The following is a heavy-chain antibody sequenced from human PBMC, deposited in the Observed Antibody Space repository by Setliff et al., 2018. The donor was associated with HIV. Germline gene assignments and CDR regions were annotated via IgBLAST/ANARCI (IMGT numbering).Heavy chain of an antibody. CDR1: GFTFSDYD. V-gene: IGHV3-30*03. CDR2: ISYDGSNK. CDR3: ARYRYYYDSSGYGRWFDP. D-gene: IGHD3-22*01. Sequence: GGSLRLSCEASGFTFSDYDFHWVRQAAGKGLEWVAVISYDGSNKYYADSVKGRFTISRDNSKNTLYLQMNSLRAEDTAVYYCARYRYYYDSSGYGRWFDPWGQGTLVTVSS. J-gene: IGHJ5*02.